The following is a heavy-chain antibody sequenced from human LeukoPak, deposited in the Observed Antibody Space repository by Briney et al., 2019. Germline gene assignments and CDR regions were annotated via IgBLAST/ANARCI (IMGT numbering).Heavy chain of an antibody. D-gene: IGHD6-19*01. Sequence: QTGGSLRLSCAASGFTVSSNYMSWVRQAPGKGLEWVSAISGSGGSTYYADSVKGRFTISRDNSKNTLYLQMNSLRAEDTAVYYCANLPTYYSSGFDYWGQGTLVTVSS. CDR1: GFTVSSNY. V-gene: IGHV3-23*01. J-gene: IGHJ4*02. CDR2: ISGSGGST. CDR3: ANLPTYYSSGFDY.